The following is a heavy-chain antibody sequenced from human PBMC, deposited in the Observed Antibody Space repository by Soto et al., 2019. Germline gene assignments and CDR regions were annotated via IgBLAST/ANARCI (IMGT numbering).Heavy chain of an antibody. D-gene: IGHD3-10*02. CDR2: ISNGGSST. CDR1: GFTFNRHA. J-gene: IGHJ5*02. CDR3: AIDVRGATGTYNWFDP. V-gene: IGHV3-30-3*01. Sequence: QVQLAESGGGVVLPGRSLRLSCVASGFTFNRHAMYWVRQAPGKGLEWVTMISNGGSSTYYADSVRGRFTISRDNSESTLFWELNRLTYEATGLLYSAIDVRGATGTYNWFDPWGRGTQVTVSS.